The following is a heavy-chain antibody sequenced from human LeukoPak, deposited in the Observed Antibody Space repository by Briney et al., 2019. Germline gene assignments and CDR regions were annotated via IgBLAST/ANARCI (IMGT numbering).Heavy chain of an antibody. CDR1: GYTFTSYD. CDR3: ARHPNPSRTGEYWFDP. Sequence: ASVKVSCKASGYTFTSYDINWVRQATGQGLEWMGWMNPNSGNTGYAQKFQGRVTMTRNTSISAAYMELSSLRSEDTAVYYCARHPNPSRTGEYWFDPWGQGTLVTVSS. D-gene: IGHD3-16*01. CDR2: MNPNSGNT. V-gene: IGHV1-8*01. J-gene: IGHJ5*02.